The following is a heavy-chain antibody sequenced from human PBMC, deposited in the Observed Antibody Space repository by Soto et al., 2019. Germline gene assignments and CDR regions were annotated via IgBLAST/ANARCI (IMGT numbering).Heavy chain of an antibody. Sequence: GGSLRLSCAASGFTFSSYAMSWVRQAPGKGLEWVSAISGSGGSTYYADSVKGRFTISRDNSKNTLYLQMNSLRAEDTAVYYCAKDRVGSYYSHWYFDLWGRGTLVTVSS. CDR2: ISGSGGST. D-gene: IGHD1-26*01. CDR1: GFTFSSYA. V-gene: IGHV3-23*01. CDR3: AKDRVGSYYSHWYFDL. J-gene: IGHJ2*01.